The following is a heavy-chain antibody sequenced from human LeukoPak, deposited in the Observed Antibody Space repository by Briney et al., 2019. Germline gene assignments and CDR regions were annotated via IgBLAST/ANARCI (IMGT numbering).Heavy chain of an antibody. CDR3: TRGGDLVVVAATSADNGTDV. CDR2: ISTYNGDT. J-gene: IGHJ6*02. V-gene: IGHV1-18*01. Sequence: ASVKVSCKASGYNFLTYAITWVRQAPGQGLEWVGRISTYNGDTDSARKFHGRVTMTTDTSTSTAYMELRSLRSDDTAVYYCTRGGDLVVVAATSADNGTDVWGQGTTVTVSS. CDR1: GYNFLTYA. D-gene: IGHD2-2*01.